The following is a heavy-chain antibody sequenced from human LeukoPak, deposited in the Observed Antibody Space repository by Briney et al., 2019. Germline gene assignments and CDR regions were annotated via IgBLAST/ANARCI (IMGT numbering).Heavy chain of an antibody. CDR3: ARSWVAGYGTVLDY. D-gene: IGHD6-19*01. CDR1: GYIFTSYW. CDR2: IYPGDSDT. J-gene: IGHJ4*02. Sequence: GESLKISCKGSGYIFTSYWIGWVRQMPGKGLEWIGIIYPGDSDTRYSPPFQGQVTISADKSTNTAYLQWSSLEASDTAMYYCARSWVAGYGTVLDYWGQGTLVTVSS. V-gene: IGHV5-51*01.